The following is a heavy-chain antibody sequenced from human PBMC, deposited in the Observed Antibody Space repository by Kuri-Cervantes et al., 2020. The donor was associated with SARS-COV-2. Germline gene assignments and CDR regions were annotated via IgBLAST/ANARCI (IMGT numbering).Heavy chain of an antibody. V-gene: IGHV3-30*18. CDR2: ISYDGSNK. CDR3: AKDAGDKGMDV. CDR1: GFTFSSYG. J-gene: IGHJ6*02. Sequence: GGSLRLSCAASGFTFSSYGMHWVRQAPGKGQEWVAVISYDGSNKYYADSVKGRFTISRDNSKNTLYLQMNSLRAEDTAVYYCAKDAGDKGMDVWGQGTTVTVSS.